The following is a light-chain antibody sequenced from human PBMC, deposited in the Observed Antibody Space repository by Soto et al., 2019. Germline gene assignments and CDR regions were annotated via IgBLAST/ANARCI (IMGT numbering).Light chain of an antibody. Sequence: VLTQSPATLSWSPGDRAALSCRASQSVRSKLAWYPHLPRQAPRLLIYAASTRVTGIPARFSGSAYGTDFTLTLRSLECEDFPIYYYHQHPQFFGRGTKVDI. J-gene: IGKJ4*01. CDR3: HQHPQF. V-gene: IGKV3-11*01. CDR1: QSVRSK. CDR2: AAS.